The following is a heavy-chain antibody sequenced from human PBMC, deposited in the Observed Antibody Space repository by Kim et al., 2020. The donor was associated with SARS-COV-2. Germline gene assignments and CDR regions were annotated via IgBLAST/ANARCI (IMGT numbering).Heavy chain of an antibody. V-gene: IGHV3-9*01. CDR3: AKDRRKKGMWLVINSFWYFDL. J-gene: IGHJ2*01. D-gene: IGHD3-9*01. CDR2: ISWNSGSI. CDR1: GFTFDDYA. Sequence: GGSLRLSCAASGFTFDDYAMHWVRQAPGKGLEWVSGISWNSGSIGYADSVKGRFTISRDNAKNSLYLQMNSLRAEDTALYYCAKDRRKKGMWLVINSFWYFDLWGRGTLVTVSS.